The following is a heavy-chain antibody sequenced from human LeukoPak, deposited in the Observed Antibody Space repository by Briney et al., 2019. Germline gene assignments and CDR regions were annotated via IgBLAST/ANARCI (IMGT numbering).Heavy chain of an antibody. V-gene: IGHV4-39*07. CDR3: ARDIYATVTRGYYYYYMDV. CDR1: GGSISSSSYY. J-gene: IGHJ6*03. Sequence: SETLSLTCTVSGGSISSSSYYWGWIRQPPGKGLEWIGSIYYSGSTYYNPSLKSRVTISVDTSKNQFSLKLSPVTAADTAVYYCARDIYATVTRGYYYYYMDVWGKGTTVTISS. D-gene: IGHD4-17*01. CDR2: IYYSGST.